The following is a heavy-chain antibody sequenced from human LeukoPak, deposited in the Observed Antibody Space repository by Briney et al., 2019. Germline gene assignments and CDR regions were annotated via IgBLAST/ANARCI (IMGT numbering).Heavy chain of an antibody. CDR2: IRYDGSNK. J-gene: IGHJ6*03. CDR3: ASLLLWFGELSQGYYYMDV. Sequence: GGSLRLSCAASGFTFSSYGMHWVRQAPGKGLEWVAFIRYDGSNKYYADSVKGRFTISRDNAKNSLYLQMNSLRAEDTAVYYCASLLLWFGELSQGYYYMDVWGKGTTVTVSS. CDR1: GFTFSSYG. V-gene: IGHV3-30*02. D-gene: IGHD3-10*01.